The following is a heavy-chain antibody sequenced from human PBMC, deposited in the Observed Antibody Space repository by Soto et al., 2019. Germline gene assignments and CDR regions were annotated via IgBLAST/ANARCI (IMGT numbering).Heavy chain of an antibody. CDR1: GGPISSSSSY. CDR3: AGLYPYESSGYQLNY. CDR2: IYYLGNT. D-gene: IGHD3-22*01. Sequence: SETLSLTCTVSGGPISSSSSYWGWIRQPPGKGLEWVGSIYYLGNTYYNPSLGSRVTISVDTSKNQFSLKLRSVTAADTAVFYCAGLYPYESSGYQLNYWGQGALVTVSS. V-gene: IGHV4-39*01. J-gene: IGHJ4*02.